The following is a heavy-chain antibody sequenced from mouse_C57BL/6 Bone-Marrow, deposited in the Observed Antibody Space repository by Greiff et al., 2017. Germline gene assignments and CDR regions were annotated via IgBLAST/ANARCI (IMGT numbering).Heavy chain of an antibody. CDR3: ARKDGSSYAPYAMDY. D-gene: IGHD1-1*01. Sequence: QVQLKESGPGLVQPSQSLSITCTVSGFSLTSYGVHWVRQSPGKGLEWLGVIWSGGSTDYNAAFISRLSISKDNSKSQVFFKMNSLQADDTAIYYCARKDGSSYAPYAMDYWGQGTSVTVSS. V-gene: IGHV2-2*01. J-gene: IGHJ4*01. CDR1: GFSLTSYG. CDR2: IWSGGST.